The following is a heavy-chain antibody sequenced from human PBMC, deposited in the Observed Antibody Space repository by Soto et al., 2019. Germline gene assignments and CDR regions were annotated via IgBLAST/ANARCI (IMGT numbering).Heavy chain of an antibody. CDR2: IGTSGSYI. V-gene: IGHV3-21*01. CDR1: GFIFSRYS. D-gene: IGHD1-26*01. J-gene: IGHJ4*02. CDR3: ARGSAXIGLDY. Sequence: GGSLRLSCAVAGFIFSRYSMNWVRQAPGKGLEWVSSIGTSGSYIYDTDSVKGRFTISRDNTKDSLYLQMNGLRVEDTAIYYCARGSAXIGLDYWGQGT.